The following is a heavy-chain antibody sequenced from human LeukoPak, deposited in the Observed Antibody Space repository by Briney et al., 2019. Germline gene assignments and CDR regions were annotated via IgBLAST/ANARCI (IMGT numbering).Heavy chain of an antibody. D-gene: IGHD3-22*01. J-gene: IGHJ6*03. V-gene: IGHV4-59*12. CDR2: IYYSGRT. CDR3: ARDNQYYYDSSGYETYYYYMDV. CDR1: GGSINSYY. Sequence: SETLSLTCNVSGGSINSYYWGWIRQPPGKRLELIGYIYYSGRTNYNPSLKSRATISVDTSTNQISLKLTSVTAADTAVYYCARDNQYYYDSSGYETYYYYMDVWGKGTTVTVSS.